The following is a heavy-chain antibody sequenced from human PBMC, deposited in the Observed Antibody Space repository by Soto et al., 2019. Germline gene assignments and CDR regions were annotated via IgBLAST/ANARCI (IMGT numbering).Heavy chain of an antibody. D-gene: IGHD3-22*01. CDR2: IYYSGST. Sequence: PSETLSLTCTVSGGSISSYYWSWIRQPPGKGLEWIGYIYYSGSTNYNPSLKSRVTISVDTSKNQFSLKLSSVTAADTAVYCCARESSGHYYFDYWGQGTLVTVSS. CDR1: GGSISSYY. V-gene: IGHV4-59*01. CDR3: ARESSGHYYFDY. J-gene: IGHJ4*02.